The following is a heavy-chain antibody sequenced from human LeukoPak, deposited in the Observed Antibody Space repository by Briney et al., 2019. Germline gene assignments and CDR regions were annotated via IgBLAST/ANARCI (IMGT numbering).Heavy chain of an antibody. CDR2: IYYSGST. CDR1: GGSISSYY. D-gene: IGHD6-19*01. J-gene: IGHJ4*02. Sequence: PSETLSLTCTVSGGSISSYYWSWIRQPPGKGLEWIGYIYYSGSTNYNPSLKSRVTISVDTSKNQFSLKLSSVTAADTAVYYCARRHSSGWYPLDYWGQGTLVTVSS. V-gene: IGHV4-59*08. CDR3: ARRHSSGWYPLDY.